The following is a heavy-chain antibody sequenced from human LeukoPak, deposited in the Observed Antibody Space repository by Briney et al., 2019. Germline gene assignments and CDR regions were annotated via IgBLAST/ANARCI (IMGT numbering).Heavy chain of an antibody. Sequence: ASVKVSCKASGYTFTSYDINWVRQATGQGLEWMGWMNPNSGNTGYAQKFQGRVTMTRDTSISTAYMELSRLRSDDTAVYYCARDKEYSSSPGDYWGQGTLVTVSS. V-gene: IGHV1-8*01. CDR1: GYTFTSYD. CDR3: ARDKEYSSSPGDY. J-gene: IGHJ4*02. D-gene: IGHD6-6*01. CDR2: MNPNSGNT.